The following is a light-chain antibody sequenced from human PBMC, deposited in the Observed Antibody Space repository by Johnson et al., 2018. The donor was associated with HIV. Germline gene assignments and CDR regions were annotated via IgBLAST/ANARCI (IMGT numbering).Light chain of an antibody. CDR3: GTWDSSLSAGGV. CDR2: EDN. Sequence: QLVLTQPPSVSAAPGQKVTISCSGSSSNIGSNYVSWYQQFPGAAPKLLIYEDNKRPSGIPDRFSGSKSGTSATLGITGLQTGDEADYYCGTWDSSLSAGGVFGTGTKVTVL. CDR1: SSNIGSNY. J-gene: IGLJ1*01. V-gene: IGLV1-51*02.